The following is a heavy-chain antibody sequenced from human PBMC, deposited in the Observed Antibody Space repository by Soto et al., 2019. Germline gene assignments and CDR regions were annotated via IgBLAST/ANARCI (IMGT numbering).Heavy chain of an antibody. CDR2: IYNNGDT. CDR1: SGSMNSGGYY. Sequence: QVQLQESGPGLVKPSQTLSLTCSVSSGSMNSGGYYWSWIRQHPGKGLEWIGYIYNNGDTYYNPSLKRRVSISLDTSKNQFSLNVTSVTAADTAVYYCARRGGSSSGYYYYAMDVWGQGTTVTVSS. D-gene: IGHD6-6*01. J-gene: IGHJ6*02. CDR3: ARRGGSSSGYYYYAMDV. V-gene: IGHV4-31*03.